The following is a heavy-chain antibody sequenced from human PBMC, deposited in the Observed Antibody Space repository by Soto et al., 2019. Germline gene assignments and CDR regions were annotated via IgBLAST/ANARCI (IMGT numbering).Heavy chain of an antibody. Sequence: AGGSLRLSCAAFGFNFKYYAMSRVRQAPGKGLEWVSLISGRWGDTNYADSVRSRFTISRDNSKNTLFLQMMSLRAEDTAVYYCAKQHCSNGICYSNHYGMDAWGQGTTVTVSS. J-gene: IGHJ6*02. CDR1: GFNFKYYA. CDR3: AKQHCSNGICYSNHYGMDA. V-gene: IGHV3-23*01. CDR2: ISGRWGDT. D-gene: IGHD2-8*01.